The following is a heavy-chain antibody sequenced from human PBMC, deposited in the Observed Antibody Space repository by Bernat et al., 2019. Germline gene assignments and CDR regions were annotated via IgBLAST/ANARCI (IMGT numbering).Heavy chain of an antibody. CDR3: AKAPLYFDSSGYDETFCYHYYHLDV. D-gene: IGHD3-22*01. CDR2: INPILSIT. Sequence: QVQLVQSGAEVKKPGSSVKVSCKASGGTFSSYAISWVRQAPGQGLEWLGRINPILSITNYAQKCHGTDTITADKTTSTAYMELSSLRSEDTAVYYCAKAPLYFDSSGYDETFCYHYYHLDVWGQGTTVTVSS. CDR1: GGTFSSYA. V-gene: IGHV1-69*04. J-gene: IGHJ6*02.